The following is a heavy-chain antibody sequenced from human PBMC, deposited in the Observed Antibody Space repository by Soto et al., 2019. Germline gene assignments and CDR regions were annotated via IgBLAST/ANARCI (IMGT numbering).Heavy chain of an antibody. Sequence: AETLSLTCTVSGGSIGTYYWHWIRQPPGKGLEWIAYTYYTGNAKYNPSLKSRVTISVDTSKNHFSLNLNSLTAADTAVYYCARGRFGELSPFDYWGRGTLVTVSS. CDR2: TYYTGNA. D-gene: IGHD3-10*01. CDR1: GGSIGTYY. J-gene: IGHJ4*02. CDR3: ARGRFGELSPFDY. V-gene: IGHV4-59*01.